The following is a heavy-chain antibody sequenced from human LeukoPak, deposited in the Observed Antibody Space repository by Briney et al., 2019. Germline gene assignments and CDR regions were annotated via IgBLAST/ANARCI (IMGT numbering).Heavy chain of an antibody. CDR2: ISYDGSDK. V-gene: IGHV3-30*02. J-gene: IGHJ4*02. Sequence: GGSLRLSYAASNFTFGSYGMNWVRHVPGKGLEWVAYISYDGSDKYYTDSVKGRFTISRDNAKNTLYLQMNSLRAEDTAVYYCALITMIVVVRYSAVDYWGQGTLVTVSS. D-gene: IGHD3-22*01. CDR1: NFTFGSYG. CDR3: ALITMIVVVRYSAVDY.